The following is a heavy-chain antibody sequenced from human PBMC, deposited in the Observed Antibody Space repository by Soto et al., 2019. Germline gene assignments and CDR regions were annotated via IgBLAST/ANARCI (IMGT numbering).Heavy chain of an antibody. CDR3: ARGTYRSFDP. CDR1: GGSVSSGGYY. V-gene: IGHV4-31*03. CDR2: IYYSGNT. D-gene: IGHD3-16*02. Sequence: SETLSLTCTVSGGSVSSGGYYCNWIRQHPGKGLEWIGYIYYSGNTYYNPSLKSRVTISVDTSKNQFSLKLSSVTAADTAVYYCARGTYRSFDPWGQGTLVTVSS. J-gene: IGHJ5*02.